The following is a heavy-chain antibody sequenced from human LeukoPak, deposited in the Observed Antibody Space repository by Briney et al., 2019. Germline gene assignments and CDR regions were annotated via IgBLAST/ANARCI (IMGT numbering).Heavy chain of an antibody. J-gene: IGHJ6*02. CDR2: VHSSGNT. D-gene: IGHD3-9*01. CDR3: AREVHILLVSPHFYGMDV. V-gene: IGHV4-4*07. CDR1: GGSITEYD. Sequence: SETLSLTCTASGGSITEYDWSWIRQPSGKGLEWFGRVHSSGNTNYNPSLKSRVTMSVDSSKNPLSLNLSSVTAADTAVYFCAREVHILLVSPHFYGMDVWGQGTTVTVSS.